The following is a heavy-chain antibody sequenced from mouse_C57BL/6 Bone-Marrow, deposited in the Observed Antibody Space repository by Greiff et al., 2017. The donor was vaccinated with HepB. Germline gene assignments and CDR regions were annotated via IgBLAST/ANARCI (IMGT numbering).Heavy chain of an antibody. CDR3: ARCYYGSSNYFDY. V-gene: IGHV1-72*01. Sequence: QVHVKQPGAELVKPGASVKLSCKASGYTFTSYWMHWVKQRPGRGLEWIGRIDPNSGGTKYNEKFKSKATLTVDKPSSTAYMQLSSLTSEDSAVYYCARCYYGSSNYFDYWGQGTTLTVSS. CDR1: GYTFTSYW. D-gene: IGHD1-1*01. CDR2: IDPNSGGT. J-gene: IGHJ2*01.